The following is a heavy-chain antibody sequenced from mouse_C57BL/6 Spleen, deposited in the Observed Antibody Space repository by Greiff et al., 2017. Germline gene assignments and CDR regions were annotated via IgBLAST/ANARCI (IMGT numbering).Heavy chain of an antibody. Sequence: VQLQQSGAELARPGASVKMSCKASGYTFTTYTMHWVKQRPGQGLEWIGYINPSSGYTKYNHKFKDKATLTADKSSSTAYMQLSSLTSEDSAVYYCARDDGYPHYCTMDYWGQGTSVTVSS. J-gene: IGHJ4*01. CDR2: INPSSGYT. D-gene: IGHD2-3*01. V-gene: IGHV1-4*01. CDR1: GYTFTTYT. CDR3: ARDDGYPHYCTMDY.